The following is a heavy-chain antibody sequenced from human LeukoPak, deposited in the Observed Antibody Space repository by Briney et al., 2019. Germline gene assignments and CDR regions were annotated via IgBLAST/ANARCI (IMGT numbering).Heavy chain of an antibody. CDR3: ARDYGEGGFYFDY. D-gene: IGHD4-17*01. Sequence: GGSLRLPCAASGFTFSTYWMHWVRQAPGKGLVWLSRISSDGSSTNYADSVKGRFTISRDNAKNTLYLQMNSLRAEDTAVYYCARDYGEGGFYFDYWGQGTLVTVSS. J-gene: IGHJ4*02. CDR2: ISSDGSST. V-gene: IGHV3-74*01. CDR1: GFTFSTYW.